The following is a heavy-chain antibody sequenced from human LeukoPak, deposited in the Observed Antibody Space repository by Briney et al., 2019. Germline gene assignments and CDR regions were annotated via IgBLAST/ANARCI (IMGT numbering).Heavy chain of an antibody. Sequence: SETLSLTCAVYGGSFSGYYWSWIRQPPGKGLEWIGEINHSGSTNYNPSLKSRVTISVDTSKNQISLKVSSATAADTAVYYCAGNDYLDYWGQGTLVTVSS. V-gene: IGHV4-34*01. CDR3: AGNDYLDY. CDR1: GGSFSGYY. J-gene: IGHJ4*02. CDR2: INHSGST.